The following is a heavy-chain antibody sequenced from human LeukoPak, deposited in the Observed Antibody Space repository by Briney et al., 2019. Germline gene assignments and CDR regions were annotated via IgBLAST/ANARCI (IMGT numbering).Heavy chain of an antibody. CDR2: IYTSGST. D-gene: IGHD3-22*01. V-gene: IGHV4-4*07. CDR3: ASFQYSDSSGYYRTFDY. J-gene: IGHJ4*02. CDR1: GGSISSYY. Sequence: PSETLSLTCTVSGGSISSYYWSWIRQPAGKGLEWIGRIYTSGSTNYNPSLKSRVTMSVDTSKNQFSLKLSSVTAADTAVYYCASFQYSDSSGYYRTFDYWSQGTLVTVSS.